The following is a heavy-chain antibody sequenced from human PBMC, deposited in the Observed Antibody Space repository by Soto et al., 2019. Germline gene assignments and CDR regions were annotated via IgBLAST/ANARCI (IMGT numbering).Heavy chain of an antibody. Sequence: SETLSLTCAVYGGSFSGYYWSWIRQPPGKGLEWIGEINHSGSTNYNPSLKSRVTISVDTSKNQFSLKLSSVTAADTAVYYCARGLSAQYYDFWSGYYRGAFDYWGQGTLVTVSS. CDR3: ARGLSAQYYDFWSGYYRGAFDY. CDR1: GGSFSGYY. CDR2: INHSGST. V-gene: IGHV4-34*01. D-gene: IGHD3-3*01. J-gene: IGHJ4*02.